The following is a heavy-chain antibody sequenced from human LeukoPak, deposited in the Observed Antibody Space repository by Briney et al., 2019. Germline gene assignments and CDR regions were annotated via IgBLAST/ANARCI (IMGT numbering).Heavy chain of an antibody. CDR3: AKDSSVPYGITE. Sequence: GGSLRLSCAASGFTFSKYAMSWVRQAPGKGLEWVSAISPSDGNTFYADSVKGRFTISWDNSKNTLSLQMNSLRAEDTALYYCAKDSSVPYGITEWGQGTLVTVSS. V-gene: IGHV3-23*01. D-gene: IGHD4-17*01. CDR1: GFTFSKYA. J-gene: IGHJ4*02. CDR2: ISPSDGNT.